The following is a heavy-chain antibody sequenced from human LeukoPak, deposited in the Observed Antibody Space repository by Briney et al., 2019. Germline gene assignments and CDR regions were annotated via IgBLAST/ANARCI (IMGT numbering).Heavy chain of an antibody. V-gene: IGHV4-59*12. J-gene: IGHJ6*03. D-gene: IGHD3-16*01. CDR2: IYYSGST. CDR3: ARLKHRLAPMDV. CDR1: GGSISSYY. Sequence: SETLSLTCTVSGGSISSYYWSWIRQPPGKGLEWIGYIYYSGSTNYNPSLKSRVTISLDTSKSQFSLKLSSVTAADTAVYFCARLKHRLAPMDVWGKGTTVTISS.